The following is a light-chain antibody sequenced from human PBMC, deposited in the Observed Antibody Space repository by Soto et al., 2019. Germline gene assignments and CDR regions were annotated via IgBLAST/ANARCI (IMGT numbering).Light chain of an antibody. J-gene: IGLJ2*01. CDR2: EVS. V-gene: IGLV2-8*01. CDR3: SSYAGSNVV. Sequence: QSALTQPPSASGSPGQSVTISCTGTSSDVGGYNYVSWYQQHPGKAPKLMIYEVSKRPSGVPDRFSGSKSGNTASLTVSGLQAEDKADYYCSSYAGSNVVFGGGTKLTVL. CDR1: SSDVGGYNY.